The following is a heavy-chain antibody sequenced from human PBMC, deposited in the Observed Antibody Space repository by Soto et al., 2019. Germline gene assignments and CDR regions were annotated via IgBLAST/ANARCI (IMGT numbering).Heavy chain of an antibody. CDR1: GFSFSSYG. CDR3: AKATYSGSYFSDY. J-gene: IGHJ4*02. Sequence: QVQLVESGGGVVQPGRSLRLSCAASGFSFSSYGLHWVRQAPGKGREWVAAISYDGSNEYYADSVKGRFTISRDNSKNTVYLQMNSLRAEDTAVYYCAKATYSGSYFSDYWGQGTLVTVSS. CDR2: ISYDGSNE. V-gene: IGHV3-30*18. D-gene: IGHD1-26*01.